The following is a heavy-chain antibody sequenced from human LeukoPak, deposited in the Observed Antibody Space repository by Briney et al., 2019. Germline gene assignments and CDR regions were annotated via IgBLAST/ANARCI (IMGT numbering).Heavy chain of an antibody. J-gene: IGHJ4*02. V-gene: IGHV1-69*04. CDR2: VIPMLGVA. CDR3: ARGRATGYFDY. Sequence: ASVKVSCKASGGTFSSYEISWVRQAPGQGLEWMGRVIPMLGVASYAQRFQDRVTITADRSTSTAYMEPNSLRSGDTAVYYCARGRATGYFDYWGQGTLVTVSS. CDR1: GGTFSSYE.